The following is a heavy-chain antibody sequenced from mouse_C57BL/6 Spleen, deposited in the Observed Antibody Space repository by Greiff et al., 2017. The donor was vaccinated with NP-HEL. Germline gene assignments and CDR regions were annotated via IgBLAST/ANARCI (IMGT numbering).Heavy chain of an antibody. V-gene: IGHV1-18*01. Sequence: VHVKQSGPELVKPGASVKIPCKASGYTFTDYNMDWVKQSHGKSLEWIGDINPNNGGTIYNQKFKGKATLTVDKSSSTAYMELRSLTSEDTAVYYCARGPHYYGSSYDYAMDYWGQGTSVTVSS. CDR3: ARGPHYYGSSYDYAMDY. D-gene: IGHD1-1*01. J-gene: IGHJ4*01. CDR1: GYTFTDYN. CDR2: INPNNGGT.